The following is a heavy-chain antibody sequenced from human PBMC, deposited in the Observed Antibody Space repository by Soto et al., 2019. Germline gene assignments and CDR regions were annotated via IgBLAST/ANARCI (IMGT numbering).Heavy chain of an antibody. CDR1: GFTFSTYN. Sequence: GGSLKLSCAASGFTFSTYNMNWVRQAPGKGLEWISYISSGSNTIYYSDSVRGRFTISRDKAKNSLYLQMNSLRAEDTAEYYCARAATVPKRYFDVWGRGTLVTVSS. V-gene: IGHV3-48*01. J-gene: IGHJ2*01. D-gene: IGHD4-17*01. CDR3: ARAATVPKRYFDV. CDR2: ISSGSNTI.